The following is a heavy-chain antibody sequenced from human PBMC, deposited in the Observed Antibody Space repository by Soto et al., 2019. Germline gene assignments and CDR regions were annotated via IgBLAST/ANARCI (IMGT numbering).Heavy chain of an antibody. Sequence: EVQLLESGGGLVQPGGSLRLSCAASGFTFCVFAMSWVRQAPGKGLELVSTISGRGENTYYADSVKGRFTISRDNSKNTLNLQMNSLRGEDTAVYYCAKDRGTGDYGVNAVDIWGQGTMVTVAS. CDR2: ISGRGENT. J-gene: IGHJ3*02. CDR3: AKDRGTGDYGVNAVDI. D-gene: IGHD7-27*01. V-gene: IGHV3-23*01. CDR1: GFTFCVFA.